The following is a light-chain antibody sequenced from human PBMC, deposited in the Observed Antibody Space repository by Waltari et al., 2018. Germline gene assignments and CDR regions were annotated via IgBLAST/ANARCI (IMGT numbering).Light chain of an antibody. Sequence: DIQMTQSPSTLSASVGDRVTITCRASQSISSWLAWYQQKPGKAPKLLIYDASSLESGVPSRCSGSGSGTEFTLTISSLQAEDVAVYYCQQYYGNPPAWTFGQGTKVEIK. CDR3: QQYYGNPPAWT. V-gene: IGKV1-5*01. CDR1: QSISSW. J-gene: IGKJ1*01. CDR2: DAS.